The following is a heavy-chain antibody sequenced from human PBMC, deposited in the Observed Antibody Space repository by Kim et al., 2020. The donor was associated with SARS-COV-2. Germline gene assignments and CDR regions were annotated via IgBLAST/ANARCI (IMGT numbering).Heavy chain of an antibody. D-gene: IGHD3-10*01. CDR1: GFTFSSYA. J-gene: IGHJ4*02. Sequence: GGSLRLSCAAPGFTFSSYAMHWVRQAPGKGLEWVAVISYDGSNKYYADSVKGRFTISRDNSKNTLYLQMNSLRAEDTAVYYCARDGIYYYGSGSYYPKGYFDYWGQGTLVTVSS. V-gene: IGHV3-30*04. CDR2: ISYDGSNK. CDR3: ARDGIYYYGSGSYYPKGYFDY.